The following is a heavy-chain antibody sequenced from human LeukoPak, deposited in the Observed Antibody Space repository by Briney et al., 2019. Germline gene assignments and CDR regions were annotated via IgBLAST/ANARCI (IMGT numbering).Heavy chain of an antibody. CDR2: TRNKANSYTT. D-gene: IGHD3-22*01. CDR1: GFTFSDHY. V-gene: IGHV3-72*01. Sequence: GGSLRLSCAASGFTFSDHYMDWVRQAPGKGLEWVGRTRNKANSYTTEYAASVKGRFTISRDDPKNSLYPQMNSLKTEDTAVYYCARGGYYDSSGYPVDYWGQGTLVTVSS. J-gene: IGHJ4*02. CDR3: ARGGYYDSSGYPVDY.